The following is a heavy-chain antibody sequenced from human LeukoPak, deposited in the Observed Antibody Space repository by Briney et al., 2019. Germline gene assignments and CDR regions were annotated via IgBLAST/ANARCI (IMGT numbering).Heavy chain of an antibody. CDR3: AKVMSGGRYYYFDY. Sequence: PGGPLRLSCAASGFTFSSYVMSWVRQAPGKGLEWVSGISGSGGSTDYADSVKGRFTISRDNSKNTLYLQMNSLRVEDTAVYYCAKVMSGGRYYYFDYWGQGTLVTVSS. D-gene: IGHD3-10*01. V-gene: IGHV3-23*01. CDR1: GFTFSSYV. CDR2: ISGSGGST. J-gene: IGHJ4*02.